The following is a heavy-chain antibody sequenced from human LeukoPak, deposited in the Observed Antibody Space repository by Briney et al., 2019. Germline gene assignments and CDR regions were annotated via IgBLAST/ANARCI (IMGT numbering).Heavy chain of an antibody. CDR2: IIPILGIA. CDR1: GGTFSSYA. Sequence: SVKVSCKASGGTFSSYAISWVRQAPGQGLEWMGRIIPILGIANYAQKFQGRVTITADKSTSTAYMELSSLRSEDTAVYYCAREGGDGYNPFNYWGQGTLVTASS. J-gene: IGHJ4*02. CDR3: AREGGDGYNPFNY. D-gene: IGHD5-24*01. V-gene: IGHV1-69*04.